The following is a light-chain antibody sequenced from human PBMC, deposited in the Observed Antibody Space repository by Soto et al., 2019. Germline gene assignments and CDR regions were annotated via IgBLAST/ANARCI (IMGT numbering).Light chain of an antibody. CDR3: CSYAGSYNVV. J-gene: IGLJ2*01. CDR1: NSDVGGYNY. Sequence: QSVLTQPRSVSGSPGQSVTISCTGTNSDVGGYNYVSWYQQHPGKAPKVMIYDVSKRPSGVPDRFSGSKSGNTASLTISGLQAEDEADYYCCSYAGSYNVVFGGGTKLTVL. V-gene: IGLV2-11*01. CDR2: DVS.